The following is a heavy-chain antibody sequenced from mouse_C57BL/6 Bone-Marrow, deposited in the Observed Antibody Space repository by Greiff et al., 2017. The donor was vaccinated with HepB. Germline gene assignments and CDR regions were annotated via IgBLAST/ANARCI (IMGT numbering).Heavy chain of an antibody. CDR3: ASDGYYY. V-gene: IGHV5-4*03. Sequence: EVKVEESGGGLVKPGGSLKLSCAASGFTFSSYAMSWVRQTPEKRLEWVATISDGGSYTYYPDNVKGRFTISRDNAKNNLYLQMSHLKSEDTAMYYCASDGYYYWGQGTTLTVSS. D-gene: IGHD2-3*01. CDR1: GFTFSSYA. J-gene: IGHJ2*01. CDR2: ISDGGSYT.